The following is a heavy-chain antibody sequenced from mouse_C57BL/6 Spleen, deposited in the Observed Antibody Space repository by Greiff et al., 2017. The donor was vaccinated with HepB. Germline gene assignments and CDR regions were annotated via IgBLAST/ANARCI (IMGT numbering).Heavy chain of an antibody. V-gene: IGHV5-4*03. Sequence: EVKVVESGGGLVKPGGSLKLSCAASGFTFSSYAMSWVRQTPEKRLEWVATISDGGSYTYYPDNVKGRFTISRDNAKNNLYLQMSHLKSEDTAMYYCARSNYAMDYWGQGTSVTVSS. CDR1: GFTFSSYA. CDR2: ISDGGSYT. CDR3: ARSNYAMDY. J-gene: IGHJ4*01.